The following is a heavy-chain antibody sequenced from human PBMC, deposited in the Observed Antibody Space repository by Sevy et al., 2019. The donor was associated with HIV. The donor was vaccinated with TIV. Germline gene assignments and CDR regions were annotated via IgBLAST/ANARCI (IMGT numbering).Heavy chain of an antibody. D-gene: IGHD3-9*01. J-gene: IGHJ6*02. Sequence: SETLSLTCTVSGDSIGSYYWSWIRQPPGKGLEWIGDVYCNGDTNYSPSLKSRVTILVDTSKNQFSLKLRSVTAADTAVYFCARGQKYDIMTAMYYKNGFDVWGQGTMVTVSS. CDR3: ARGQKYDIMTAMYYKNGFDV. V-gene: IGHV4-59*01. CDR2: VYCNGDT. CDR1: GDSIGSYY.